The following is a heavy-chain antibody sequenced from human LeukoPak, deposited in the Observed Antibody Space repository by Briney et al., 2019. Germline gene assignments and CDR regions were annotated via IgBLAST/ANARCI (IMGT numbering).Heavy chain of an antibody. CDR2: INHSGST. D-gene: IGHD6-6*01. CDR1: GGSFSGYY. CDR3: ARVSSSSSSYYYYYGMDV. Sequence: SETLSLTCAVYGGSFSGYYWSWIRQPPGKGLEWIGEINHSGSTNYNPSLKSRVTISVDTSKNQFSLKLSSVTAADTAVYYCARVSSSSSSYYYYYGMDVWGQGTTVTVSS. V-gene: IGHV4-34*01. J-gene: IGHJ6*02.